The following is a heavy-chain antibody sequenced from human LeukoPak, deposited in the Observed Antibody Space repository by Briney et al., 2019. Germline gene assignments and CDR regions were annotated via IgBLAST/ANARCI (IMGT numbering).Heavy chain of an antibody. D-gene: IGHD3-3*01. V-gene: IGHV3-23*01. J-gene: IGHJ4*02. CDR2: TTGSGGST. CDR1: GFTFSYYA. CDR3: ATRPGYYFDY. Sequence: GGSLRLSCAASGFTFSYYAMSWVRQAPGKGLEWVSSTTGSGGSTYYADSVMGRFTISRDNSRNALYLQMNSLRAEDTAVYYCATRPGYYFDYWGQGTLVTVSS.